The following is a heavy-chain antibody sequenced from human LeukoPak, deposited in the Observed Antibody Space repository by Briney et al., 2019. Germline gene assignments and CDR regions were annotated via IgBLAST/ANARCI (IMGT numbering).Heavy chain of an antibody. CDR1: GGSISSGGYY. CDR3: ARGKTEPRYDFWSGYRYYYYGMDV. J-gene: IGHJ6*02. D-gene: IGHD3-3*01. V-gene: IGHV4-31*03. Sequence: PSETLSLTCTVSGGSISSGGYYWSWIRQHPGKGLEWIGYIYYSGSTYYNPSLKSRVTISVDTSKNQFSLKLSSVTAADTAVYYCARGKTEPRYDFWSGYRYYYYGMDVWGQGTTVTVSS. CDR2: IYYSGST.